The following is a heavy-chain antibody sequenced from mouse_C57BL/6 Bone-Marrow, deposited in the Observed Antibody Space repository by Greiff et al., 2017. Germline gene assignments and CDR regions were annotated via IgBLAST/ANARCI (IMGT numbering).Heavy chain of an antibody. J-gene: IGHJ2*01. V-gene: IGHV14-4*01. CDR2: IDPENGDT. CDR3: TTGQDGDWDGYFDD. D-gene: IGHD4-1*01. CDR1: GFNIKDDY. Sequence: VQLQQSGAELVRPGASVKLSCTASGFNIKDDYMHWVKQRPEQGLEWIGWIDPENGDTEYASKFQGKATITADPSSNTAYLQLSSLTSEDTAVYYCTTGQDGDWDGYFDDWGQGTTLTVSS.